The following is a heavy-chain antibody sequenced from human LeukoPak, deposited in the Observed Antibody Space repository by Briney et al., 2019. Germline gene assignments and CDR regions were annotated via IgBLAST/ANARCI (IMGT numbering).Heavy chain of an antibody. V-gene: IGHV3-7*01. CDR1: GFTFSSYW. D-gene: IGHD5-18*01. Sequence: GGSLRLSCEASGFTFSSYWMSWVRQAPGKGLEWVANIKQDGSEKYYVDSVKGRFTISRDNAKNSLYLQMNSLRAEDTAVYYCASDGYSYGPTSFDYWGQGTLVTVSS. CDR3: ASDGYSYGPTSFDY. J-gene: IGHJ4*02. CDR2: IKQDGSEK.